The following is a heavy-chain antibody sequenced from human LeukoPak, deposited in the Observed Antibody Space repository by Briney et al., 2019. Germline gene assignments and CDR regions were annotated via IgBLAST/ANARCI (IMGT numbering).Heavy chain of an antibody. J-gene: IGHJ4*02. CDR1: GGSIRRSSYY. V-gene: IGHV4-39*01. CDR2: IYYPGTT. CDR3: AGLYGSGSYYGY. D-gene: IGHD3-10*01. Sequence: SETLSLTCIVSGGSIRRSSYYWGWIRQPPGKGLEWIGSIYYPGTTYYNPSLRSRVTISVDTSKNQFSLKLSSVTAADTAVYYCAGLYGSGSYYGYWGQGTLVTVSS.